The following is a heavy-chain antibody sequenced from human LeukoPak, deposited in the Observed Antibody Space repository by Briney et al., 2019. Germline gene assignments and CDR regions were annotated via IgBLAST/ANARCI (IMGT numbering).Heavy chain of an antibody. Sequence: GGSLRLSCAASGFTFSDYYMSWIRQAPGKGLEWVSYISSSGSTIYYADSVKGRFTISRDNAKNSLYVQMNSLGADDTAVYYCARCPTDGSDFDYWGQGTLVTVSS. D-gene: IGHD6-25*01. J-gene: IGHJ4*02. CDR2: ISSSGSTI. CDR3: ARCPTDGSDFDY. V-gene: IGHV3-11*04. CDR1: GFTFSDYY.